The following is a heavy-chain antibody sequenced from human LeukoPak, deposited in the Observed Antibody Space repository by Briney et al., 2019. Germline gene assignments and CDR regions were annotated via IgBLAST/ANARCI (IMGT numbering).Heavy chain of an antibody. D-gene: IGHD6-13*01. Sequence: GGSLRLSCSASGFSFRNYDMHWVRQPTGKGLEWVSAVGTGGDIYYAGSVKGRFTVVRENAKNTLYLQMNSPGAGDTAMYYCARRSAAAGIDAFDIWGQGTMVTVSS. CDR1: GFSFRNYD. J-gene: IGHJ3*02. V-gene: IGHV3-13*01. CDR3: ARRSAAAGIDAFDI. CDR2: VGTGGDI.